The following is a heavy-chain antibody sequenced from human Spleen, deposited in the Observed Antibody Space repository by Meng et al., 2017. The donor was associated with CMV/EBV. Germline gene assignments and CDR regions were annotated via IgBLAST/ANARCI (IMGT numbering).Heavy chain of an antibody. D-gene: IGHD6-13*01. J-gene: IGHJ5*02. CDR2: IYYSGST. V-gene: IGHV4-30-4*08. Sequence: VQGQESGPGTVNPSQPLSLTYTVSGGASSSGDYYWSWIRQPPGKGLEWIGYIYYSGSTYHNPSLKSRVTISVDTSKNQFSLKLSSVTAADTAVYYCARQVAQQLVGTNWFDPWGQGTLVTVSS. CDR3: ARQVAQQLVGTNWFDP. CDR1: GGASSSGDYY.